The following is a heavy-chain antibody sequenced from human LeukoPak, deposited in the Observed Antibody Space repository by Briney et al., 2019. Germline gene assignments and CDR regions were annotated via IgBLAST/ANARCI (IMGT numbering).Heavy chain of an antibody. J-gene: IGHJ4*02. CDR3: ARASQLRFLEWLFDY. V-gene: IGHV1-2*02. CDR1: GYTFTGYY. CDR2: INPNSGGT. Sequence: GASVKISCKASGYTFTGYYMHWGRQALGQGLEWMGWINPNSGGTNYAQKFQGRVTMTRDTSISTAYMELSRLRSDDTAVYYCARASQLRFLEWLFDYWGQGTLVTVSS. D-gene: IGHD3-3*01.